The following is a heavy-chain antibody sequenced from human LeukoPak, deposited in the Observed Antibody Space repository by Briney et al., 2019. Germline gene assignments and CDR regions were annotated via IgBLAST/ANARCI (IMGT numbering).Heavy chain of an antibody. Sequence: ASVKVSCKVSGYTLTELSMHWVRQAPGKGLEWKGGFDPEDGETIYAQKFQGRVTMTEDTSTDTAYMELSSLRSEDTAVYYCATAPLKYCSGGSCADYFDYWGQGTLVTVSS. CDR2: FDPEDGET. V-gene: IGHV1-24*01. D-gene: IGHD2-15*01. J-gene: IGHJ4*02. CDR1: GYTLTELS. CDR3: ATAPLKYCSGGSCADYFDY.